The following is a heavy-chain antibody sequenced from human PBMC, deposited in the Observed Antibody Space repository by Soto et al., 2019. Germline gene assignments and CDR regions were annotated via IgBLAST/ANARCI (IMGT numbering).Heavy chain of an antibody. CDR1: GLTFNTYG. D-gene: IGHD2-2*02. Sequence: PGGSLRLSCAASGLTFNTYGMHWVRQAPGKGLEWVAVISYDGSEKYYVDSVKGRFTISKDNSKNTLYLQMNSLRPEDTAVYYCAKSPNFYCSSPNCYKYYFDHWGQGTPVTVSS. J-gene: IGHJ4*02. CDR2: ISYDGSEK. V-gene: IGHV3-30*18. CDR3: AKSPNFYCSSPNCYKYYFDH.